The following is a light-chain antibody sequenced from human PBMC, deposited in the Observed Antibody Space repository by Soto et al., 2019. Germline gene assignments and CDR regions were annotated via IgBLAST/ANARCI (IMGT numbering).Light chain of an antibody. V-gene: IGKV3-15*01. J-gene: IGKJ1*01. Sequence: EIVMTQSPATLSVSPGERASLSCWASESVSDNLAWYQQQPGKTPRLLIYGASSRATGTLARFSGSGSGTEFTLTISSLQSEDFAAYYCQQYDNCPWTFGQGTKVDIK. CDR3: QQYDNCPWT. CDR1: ESVSDN. CDR2: GAS.